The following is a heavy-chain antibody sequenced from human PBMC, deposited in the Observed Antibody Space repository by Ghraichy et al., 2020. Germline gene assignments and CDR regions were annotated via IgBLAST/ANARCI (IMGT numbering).Heavy chain of an antibody. CDR1: GYTFTGYY. Sequence: ASVKVSCKASGYTFTGYYMHWVRQAPGQGLEWMGRINPNSGGTNYAQKFQGRVTMTRDTSISTAYMELSRLRSDDTAVYYCARVGIGGYYYMDVWGKGTTVTVSS. J-gene: IGHJ6*03. CDR2: INPNSGGT. CDR3: ARVGIGGYYYMDV. V-gene: IGHV1-2*06. D-gene: IGHD7-27*01.